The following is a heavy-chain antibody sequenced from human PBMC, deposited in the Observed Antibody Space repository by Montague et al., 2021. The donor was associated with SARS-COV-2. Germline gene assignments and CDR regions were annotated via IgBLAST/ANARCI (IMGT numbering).Heavy chain of an antibody. CDR1: GFTLSDYY. CDR3: ARELYSNNARGGFYYYYYGMDV. Sequence: SLRLSCAASGFTLSDYYAGWVRQAPGKGLEWIGRSRNRANGYRTEYAASVAGRFAISRDDSQTSLFLQLSSLQLDDTAVYYCARELYSNNARGGFYYYYYGMDVWGRGTTVTVSS. CDR2: SRNRANGYRT. V-gene: IGHV3-72*01. D-gene: IGHD4-11*01. J-gene: IGHJ6*02.